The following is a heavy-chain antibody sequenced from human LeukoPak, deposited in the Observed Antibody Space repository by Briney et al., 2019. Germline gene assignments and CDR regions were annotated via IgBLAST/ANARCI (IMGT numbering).Heavy chain of an antibody. J-gene: IGHJ4*02. CDR2: ISYDGSNK. CDR1: GFTFSSYA. CDR3: AKEATAKFFDY. D-gene: IGHD5-18*01. Sequence: GGSLRLSCAASGFTFSSYAMHWVRQAPGKGLEWVAVISYDGSNKYYADSVKGRFTISRDNSKNTLYLQMNSLRAEDTAVYYCAKEATAKFFDYWGQGTLVTVSS. V-gene: IGHV3-30*04.